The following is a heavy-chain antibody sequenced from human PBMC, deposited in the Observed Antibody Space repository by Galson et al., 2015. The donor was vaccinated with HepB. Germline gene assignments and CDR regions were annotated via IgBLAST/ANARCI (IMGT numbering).Heavy chain of an antibody. CDR1: GFTFSSYW. Sequence: SLRLSCAASGFTFSSYWMSWVRQAPGKGLEWVANIKQDGSEKYYVDSVKGRFTISRDNAKNSLYLQMNSLRAEDTAVYYCARAGGDYGDYFDYWGQGTLVTVSS. CDR2: IKQDGSEK. J-gene: IGHJ4*02. CDR3: ARAGGDYGDYFDY. V-gene: IGHV3-7*04. D-gene: IGHD4-17*01.